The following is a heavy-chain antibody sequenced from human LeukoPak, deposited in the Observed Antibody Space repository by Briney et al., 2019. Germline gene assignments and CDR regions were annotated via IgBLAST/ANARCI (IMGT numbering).Heavy chain of an antibody. CDR2: IIPILGIA. D-gene: IGHD3-10*01. Sequence: SVKVSFKASGGTFSSYTISWVRQAPGQGLEWMGRIIPILGIANYAQKFQGRVTITADKSTSTAYMELSSLRSEDTAVYYCAMVRGVSWFDPWGQGTLVTVSS. CDR1: GGTFSSYT. CDR3: AMVRGVSWFDP. J-gene: IGHJ5*02. V-gene: IGHV1-69*02.